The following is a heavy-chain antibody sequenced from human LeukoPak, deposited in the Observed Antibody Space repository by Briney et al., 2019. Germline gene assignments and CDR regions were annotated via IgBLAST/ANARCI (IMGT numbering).Heavy chain of an antibody. CDR1: GYTFTNSY. D-gene: IGHD4-17*01. J-gene: IGHJ4*02. CDR2: INPDGGNT. CDR3: ATDGAMTTGEY. V-gene: IGHV1-46*01. Sequence: GASVKVSCKASGYTFTNSYIHWVRQAPGQVLEWMGLINPDGGNTNYAQKFQGRVTMTRDTSTSTVYMELSGLRSEDTAVYYCATDGAMTTGEYWGQGTLVAVSS.